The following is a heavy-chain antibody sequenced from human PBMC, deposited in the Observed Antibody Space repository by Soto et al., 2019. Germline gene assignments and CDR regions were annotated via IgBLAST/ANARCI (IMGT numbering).Heavy chain of an antibody. J-gene: IGHJ3*02. CDR1: GFTFSSYW. Sequence: EVQLVESGGGLVQPGGSLRLSCAASGFTFSSYWMHWVRQAPGKGLVWVSRINSDGSSTSYADSVKGRFTISRDNAKNTLYLQRNSLRAEDTAVYYCAGVVPAAMVAFDIWGQGTMVTVSS. CDR2: INSDGSST. V-gene: IGHV3-74*01. CDR3: AGVVPAAMVAFDI. D-gene: IGHD2-2*01.